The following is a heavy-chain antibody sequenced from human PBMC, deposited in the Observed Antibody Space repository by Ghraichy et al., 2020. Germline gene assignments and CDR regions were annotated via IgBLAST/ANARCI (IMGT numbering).Heavy chain of an antibody. D-gene: IGHD4-23*01. Sequence: GGSLRLSCVGSGFTFSSYSMNWVRQSPGKGLEWVSYITGSSRTIFYADSVKGRFTISRDNAQNSLYLQMNSLRDEDTAEYYCARGSTVVRFYYYDGMDVWGQGTTVTVSS. CDR3: ARGSTVVRFYYYDGMDV. CDR2: ITGSSRTI. J-gene: IGHJ6*02. V-gene: IGHV3-48*02. CDR1: GFTFSSYS.